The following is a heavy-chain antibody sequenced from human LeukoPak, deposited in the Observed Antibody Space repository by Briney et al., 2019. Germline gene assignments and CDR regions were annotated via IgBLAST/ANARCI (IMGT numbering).Heavy chain of an antibody. J-gene: IGHJ5*02. CDR3: ARALGYCTNGVCYFNWFDP. CDR1: GYTFTSYA. D-gene: IGHD2-8*01. V-gene: IGHV7-4-1*02. CDR2: INTNTGNP. Sequence: ASVKVSCKASGYTFTSYAMNWVRQAPGQGLEWMGWINTNTGNPTYAQGFTGRFVFSLDASVSTAYLQISSLKAEDTAVYYCARALGYCTNGVCYFNWFDPWGQGTLVTVSS.